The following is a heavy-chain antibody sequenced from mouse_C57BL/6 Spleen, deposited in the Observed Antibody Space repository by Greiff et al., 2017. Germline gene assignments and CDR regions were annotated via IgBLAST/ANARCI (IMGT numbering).Heavy chain of an antibody. Sequence: QVQLQQSGPELVKPGASVKISCKASGYAFSSSWMNWVKQRPGKGLEWIGRISPGDGDTNYNGKFKGKATLTADKSSSTAYMQLSSLTSEDSAVYFCAVHYIDYWGQGTTLTVSS. V-gene: IGHV1-82*01. CDR3: AVHYIDY. J-gene: IGHJ2*01. CDR1: GYAFSSSW. CDR2: ISPGDGDT.